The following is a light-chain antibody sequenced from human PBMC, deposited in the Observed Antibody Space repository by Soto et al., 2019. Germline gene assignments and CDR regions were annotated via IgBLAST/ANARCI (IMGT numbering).Light chain of an antibody. CDR3: QQSYSSPRT. V-gene: IGKV1-39*01. CDR1: QDIGSY. J-gene: IGKJ1*01. Sequence: DIQLTQSPAFLSASVGDRVSITCRASQDIGSYLAWYQQKSGKAPKLLIYAASTLQSGVPSRFSGSGSGTDFTLTISSLQPEDFATFYCQQSYSSPRTFGQGTKVDIK. CDR2: AAS.